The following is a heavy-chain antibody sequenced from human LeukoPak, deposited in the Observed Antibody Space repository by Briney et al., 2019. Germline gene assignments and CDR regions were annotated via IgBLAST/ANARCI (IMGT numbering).Heavy chain of an antibody. CDR3: APVAVAGSLDRYFEY. V-gene: IGHV3-23*01. Sequence: GGSLRLSCAASGFSFSSYAMNWVRQAPGKGLEWVSGISGSGDTPYYADSVKGRFTISRDNFKNTLYLQMNSLRAEDMAVYYCAPVAVAGSLDRYFEYWGQGTLVTVSS. CDR1: GFSFSSYA. CDR2: ISGSGDTP. J-gene: IGHJ4*02. D-gene: IGHD6-19*01.